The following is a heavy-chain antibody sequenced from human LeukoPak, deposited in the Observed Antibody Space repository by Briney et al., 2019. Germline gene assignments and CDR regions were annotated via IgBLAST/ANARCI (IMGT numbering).Heavy chain of an antibody. V-gene: IGHV3-23*01. CDR1: GFTFSSYA. D-gene: IGHD6-13*01. CDR2: ISGSGGST. CDR3: ASKTQLDGVDY. J-gene: IGHJ4*02. Sequence: GGSLRLSCAVSGFTFSSYAMSWVRQAPGKGLEWVSAISGSGGSTYYADSVKGRFTISRDNSKNTLYLQMNSLRAEDTAVYYCASKTQLDGVDYWGQGTLVTVSS.